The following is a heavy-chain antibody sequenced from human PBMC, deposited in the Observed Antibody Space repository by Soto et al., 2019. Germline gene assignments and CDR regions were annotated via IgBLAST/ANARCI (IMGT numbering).Heavy chain of an antibody. Sequence: ASVKVSCKASGYTFTSYGISWVRQAPGQGLEWMGWISAYNGNTNYAQKLQGRVTMTTDTSTSTAYMGLRSLRSDDTAVYYCARGGYYDSSGYYHPWGSDYWGQGTLVTVSS. D-gene: IGHD3-22*01. V-gene: IGHV1-18*04. CDR2: ISAYNGNT. J-gene: IGHJ4*02. CDR3: ARGGYYDSSGYYHPWGSDY. CDR1: GYTFTSYG.